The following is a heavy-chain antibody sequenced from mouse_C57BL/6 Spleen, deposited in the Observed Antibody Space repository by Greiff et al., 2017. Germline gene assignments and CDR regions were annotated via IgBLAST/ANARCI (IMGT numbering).Heavy chain of an antibody. V-gene: IGHV14-2*01. Sequence: EVQRVESGAELVKPGASVKLSCTASGFNFKDYYMHWVKQRTEQGLEWTGRIDPEDGETKYAPKFQGKDTITADTSANTAYLQLSSLTSEDTAVYYCARDYGYDGWFAYWGQGTLVTVSA. J-gene: IGHJ3*01. CDR2: IDPEDGET. CDR1: GFNFKDYY. D-gene: IGHD2-2*01. CDR3: ARDYGYDGWFAY.